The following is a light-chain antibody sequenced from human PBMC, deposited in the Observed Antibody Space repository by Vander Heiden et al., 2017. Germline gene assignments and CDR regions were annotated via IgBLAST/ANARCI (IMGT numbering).Light chain of an antibody. V-gene: IGLV2-23*02. CDR1: SSDVGSYNL. CDR2: EVS. J-gene: IGLJ3*02. CDR3: CSYGGSRTFEG. Sequence: QFALTQPASVSGSPGQSITISCPGTSSDVGSYNLVSWYQQHPGQAPKHMIYEVSTRPPGVPNRCSASKSGNTASLTSSGLRGGDGVDYCCCSYGGSRTFEGFGGGTKLTVL.